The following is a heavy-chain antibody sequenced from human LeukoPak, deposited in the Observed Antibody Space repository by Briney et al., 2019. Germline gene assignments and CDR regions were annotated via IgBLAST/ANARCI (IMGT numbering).Heavy chain of an antibody. CDR2: IYHSGST. J-gene: IGHJ4*02. CDR3: ARGGLRIAAAADFDY. Sequence: KPSETLSLTCAVSGGSISSSNWWSWVRQPPGKGLEWIGEIYHSGSTNYNPSLKSRVTISVDKSKNQFSLKLSSVTAADTAVYYCARGGLRIAAAADFDYWGQGTLVTVSS. V-gene: IGHV4-4*02. D-gene: IGHD6-13*01. CDR1: GGSISSSNW.